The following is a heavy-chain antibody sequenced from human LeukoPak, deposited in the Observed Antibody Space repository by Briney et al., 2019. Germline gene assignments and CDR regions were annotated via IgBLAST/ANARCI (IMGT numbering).Heavy chain of an antibody. CDR3: ARASDYDILTGYYTWDYYYMDV. V-gene: IGHV4-4*07. CDR2: IYTSGST. CDR1: GGSISSYY. J-gene: IGHJ6*03. D-gene: IGHD3-9*01. Sequence: PSETLSLTCTVSGGSISSYYWSWIRQPAGKGLEWIGRIYTSGSTNYNPSLKSRVTISVDTSKNQFSLKLSSVTAADTAVYYCARASDYDILTGYYTWDYYYMDVWGKGTTVTISS.